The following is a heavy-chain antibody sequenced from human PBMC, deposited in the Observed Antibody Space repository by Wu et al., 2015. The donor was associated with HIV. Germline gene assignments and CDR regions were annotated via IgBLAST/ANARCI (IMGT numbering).Heavy chain of an antibody. CDR1: GYTFTGYY. V-gene: IGHV1-2*02. CDR3: TRSRGFSVHYKSDDYFDH. D-gene: IGHD3-3*01. CDR2: INPKTGGA. J-gene: IGHJ4*02. Sequence: QVQLVQSGAEVKKPGASVKVSCKASGYTFTGYYMHWVRQAPGQGLEWMGWINPKTGGAVYAQSFXGRVSMTSDTSVNSVYMEVTRLRSDDAAVYYCTRSRGFSVHYKSDDYFDHWGQGTPVAVSA.